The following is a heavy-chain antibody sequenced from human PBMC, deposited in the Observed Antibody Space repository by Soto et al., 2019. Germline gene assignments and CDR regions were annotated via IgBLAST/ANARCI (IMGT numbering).Heavy chain of an antibody. J-gene: IGHJ5*02. CDR3: ARANDYTNYVWFDP. CDR2: IIPMLGTA. V-gene: IGHV1-69*08. Sequence: HVQLAQSGAEVTKPGSSVKVSCKASGGTLNSYTISWLRQAPGQGLEWMGKIIPMLGTADYAQKFQGRITITADTSTGTAYMVLSSLTSEDTAVYFCARANDYTNYVWFDPWGQGTLVTVSS. D-gene: IGHD4-4*01. CDR1: GGTLNSYT.